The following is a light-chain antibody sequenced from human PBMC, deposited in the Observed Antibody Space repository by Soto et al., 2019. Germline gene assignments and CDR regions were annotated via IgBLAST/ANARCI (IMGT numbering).Light chain of an antibody. CDR3: QQRSNWQYT. CDR1: QSVSGY. J-gene: IGKJ2*01. CDR2: DTS. V-gene: IGKV3-11*01. Sequence: ELVLTQSPATLSLSPGERATPSCRASQSVSGYSAWYQQKPGQAPRLLIYDTSNRATGIPARFSGSGSGTDFTLTISGLEPEDFAVYYCQQRSNWQYTFGLGTRLEIK.